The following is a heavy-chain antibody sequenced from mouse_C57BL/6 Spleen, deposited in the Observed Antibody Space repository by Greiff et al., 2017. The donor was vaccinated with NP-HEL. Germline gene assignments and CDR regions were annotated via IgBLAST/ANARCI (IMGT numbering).Heavy chain of an antibody. Sequence: VQLQQSGAELAKPGASVKLSCKASGYTFTSYWMHWVKQRPGQGLEWIGYINPSSGYTKYNQKFKDKATLTADKSSSTAYMQLSSLTYEDSAVYYCAPYYYDGPHAMDYWGQGTSVTVSS. V-gene: IGHV1-7*01. CDR2: INPSSGYT. CDR3: APYYYDGPHAMDY. J-gene: IGHJ4*01. D-gene: IGHD2-4*01. CDR1: GYTFTSYW.